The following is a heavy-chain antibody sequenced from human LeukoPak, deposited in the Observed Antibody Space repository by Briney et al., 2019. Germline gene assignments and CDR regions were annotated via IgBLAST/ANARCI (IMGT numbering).Heavy chain of an antibody. Sequence: GGSLRLSCAASGFTFDDYGMSWVRQAPGKGLEWVSGINWNGGSTGYADSVKGRFTISRDNAKNSLYLQMNSLRAEDTALYYCARTYSSSWLYYFDYWGQGTLVTVSS. CDR1: GFTFDDYG. V-gene: IGHV3-20*04. J-gene: IGHJ4*02. CDR2: INWNGGST. CDR3: ARTYSSSWLYYFDY. D-gene: IGHD6-13*01.